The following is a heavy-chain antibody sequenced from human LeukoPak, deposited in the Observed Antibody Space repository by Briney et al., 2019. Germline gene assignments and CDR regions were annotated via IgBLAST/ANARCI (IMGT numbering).Heavy chain of an antibody. Sequence: SETLSLTCTVSGGSISSSSYYWGWIRQPPGKGLEWIGSIYYSGSTNYNPSLKSRVTISVDTSKNQFSLKLSSVTAADTAVYYCARGTLASSSGYYGTYYYYYMDVWGKGTTVTISS. V-gene: IGHV4-39*07. CDR1: GGSISSSSYY. CDR2: IYYSGST. J-gene: IGHJ6*03. D-gene: IGHD3-22*01. CDR3: ARGTLASSSGYYGTYYYYYMDV.